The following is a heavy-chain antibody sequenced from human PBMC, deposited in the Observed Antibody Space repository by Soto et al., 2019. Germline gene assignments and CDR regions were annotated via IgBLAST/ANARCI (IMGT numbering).Heavy chain of an antibody. CDR3: AKEMIASTMADFFDS. J-gene: IGHJ4*02. CDR1: GFTFSSYA. CDR2: ISGSGGST. V-gene: IGHV3-23*01. Sequence: PGGSLRLSSAASGFTFSSYAMSWVRQAPGKGLEWVSAISGSGGSTYYADSVKGRFTVSRDNSKNTLYLQMPNLRADDTAVYFCAKEMIASTMADFFDSWGPGTLVTVSS. D-gene: IGHD2-21*01.